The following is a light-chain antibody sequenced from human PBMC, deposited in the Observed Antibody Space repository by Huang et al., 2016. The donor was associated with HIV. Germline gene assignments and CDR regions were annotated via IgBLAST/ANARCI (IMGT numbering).Light chain of an antibody. Sequence: EIVLTQSPVTLPLSPGGRATLSCRARPSVGRNVGWDQQKAGQTPKLVIYDASARAAGIPARFSGSGFGIDFTRTISSLEPEDVAVYYCQQRDSFGQGTRLDIK. J-gene: IGKJ5*01. CDR3: QQRDS. CDR1: PSVGRN. V-gene: IGKV3-11*01. CDR2: DAS.